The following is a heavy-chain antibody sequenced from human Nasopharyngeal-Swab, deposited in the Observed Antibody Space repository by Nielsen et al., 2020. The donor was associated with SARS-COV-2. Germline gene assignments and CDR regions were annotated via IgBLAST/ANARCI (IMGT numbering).Heavy chain of an antibody. CDR3: AGDGATVTSGGFDY. D-gene: IGHD4-17*01. Sequence: GESLKISCAASGFTFSSYAMHWVRQAPGKGLEWVAVIPYDGSNKYYADSVKGRFTISRDNSKNSLYLQMNSLRAEDTAVYYCAGDGATVTSGGFDYWGQGTLVTVSS. J-gene: IGHJ4*02. CDR2: IPYDGSNK. V-gene: IGHV3-30*04. CDR1: GFTFSSYA.